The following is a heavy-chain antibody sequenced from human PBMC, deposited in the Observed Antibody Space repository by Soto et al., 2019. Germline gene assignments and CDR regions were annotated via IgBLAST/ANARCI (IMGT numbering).Heavy chain of an antibody. CDR3: ARGPPNWGFDY. D-gene: IGHD7-27*01. Sequence: ASVKVSCKASGYSFTDHYIHWVRQAPGQGLEWMGWVNPNTGGTNYAQRFHGRVTMTRDTSISTAYMELSSLRSEDTAIYYCARGPPNWGFDYWGQGTLVTVSS. CDR2: VNPNTGGT. J-gene: IGHJ4*02. CDR1: GYSFTDHY. V-gene: IGHV1-2*02.